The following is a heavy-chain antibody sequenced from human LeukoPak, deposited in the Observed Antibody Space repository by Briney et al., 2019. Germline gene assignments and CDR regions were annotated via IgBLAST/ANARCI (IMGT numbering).Heavy chain of an antibody. Sequence: PSETLSLICAVYGGSFSGYYWSWIRQPPGKGLEWIGEINHSGSTNYNPSLKSRVTISVDTSRNQFSLKLSSVTAADTAVYYCAGPLGGSYYYYWGQGTLVTVSS. CDR3: AGPLGGSYYYY. D-gene: IGHD1-26*01. CDR2: INHSGST. V-gene: IGHV4-34*01. J-gene: IGHJ4*02. CDR1: GGSFSGYY.